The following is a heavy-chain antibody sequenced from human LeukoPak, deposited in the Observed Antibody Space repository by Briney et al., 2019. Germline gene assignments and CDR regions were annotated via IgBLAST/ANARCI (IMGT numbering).Heavy chain of an antibody. V-gene: IGHV4-4*07. D-gene: IGHD2-2*03. J-gene: IGHJ5*02. CDR2: IYTSGTP. CDR1: GGSISSYY. Sequence: SETLSLTCTGSGGSISSYYWSWIRQPAGKGLEWIGRIYTSGTPNYNPSLKSRVTMSLDTSKNQFSLKLSSVTAADTAVYYCARDRMDPNWFDPWGQGTLVTVSS. CDR3: ARDRMDPNWFDP.